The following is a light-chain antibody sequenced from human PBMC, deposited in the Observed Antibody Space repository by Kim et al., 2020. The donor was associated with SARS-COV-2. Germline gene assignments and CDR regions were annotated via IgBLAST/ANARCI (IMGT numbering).Light chain of an antibody. CDR3: QVWDSSRDRV. V-gene: IGLV3-21*04. CDR2: YDS. J-gene: IGLJ2*01. Sequence: SYELTQPPSVSVAPGKTARITCGGNNIGSKSVHWYQQKPGQAPVLVIYYDSDRPSGIPERFSGSNSGNTATLTISRVEAGDEADSYCQVWDSSRDRVFGG. CDR1: NIGSKS.